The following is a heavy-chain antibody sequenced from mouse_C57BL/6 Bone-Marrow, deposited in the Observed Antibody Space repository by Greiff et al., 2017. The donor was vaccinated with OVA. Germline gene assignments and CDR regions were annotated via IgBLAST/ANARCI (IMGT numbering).Heavy chain of an antibody. J-gene: IGHJ1*03. CDR2: IYPGDGDP. CDR3: ARLDYYGSSYWYFDV. D-gene: IGHD1-1*01. CDR1: GYAFSSSW. V-gene: IGHV1-82*01. Sequence: QVQLKQSGPELVKPGASVKISCKASGYAFSSSWMNWVKQRPGKGLEWIGRIYPGDGDPNYNGKFKGKATLTADKSSSTAYMQLSSLTSEDSAVYFCARLDYYGSSYWYFDVWGTGTTVTVSS.